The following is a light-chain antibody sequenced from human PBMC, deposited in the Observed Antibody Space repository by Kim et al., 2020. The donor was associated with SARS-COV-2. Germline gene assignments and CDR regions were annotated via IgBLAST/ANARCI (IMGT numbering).Light chain of an antibody. Sequence: HSIPLCCTGTSSAVGGYNYVSCYQQHPGKAPKLMIYDVSNRPSGVSNRFSGSKSGNTASLTISGLQAEDEADYYCSSYTSSSTLYVFGTGTKVTVL. CDR3: SSYTSSSTLYV. V-gene: IGLV2-14*03. J-gene: IGLJ1*01. CDR1: SSAVGGYNY. CDR2: DVS.